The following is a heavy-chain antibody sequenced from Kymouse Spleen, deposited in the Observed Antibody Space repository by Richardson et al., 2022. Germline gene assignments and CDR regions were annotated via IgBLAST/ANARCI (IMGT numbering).Heavy chain of an antibody. CDR1: GFTFSSYD. J-gene: IGHJ5*02. CDR3: ARGNWNYPYWFDP. D-gene: IGHD1-7*01. CDR2: IGTAGDT. Sequence: EVQLVESGGGLVQPGGSLRLSCAASGFTFSSYDMHWVRQATGKGLEWVSAIGTAGDTYYPGSVKGRFTISRENAKNSLYLQMNSLRAGDTAVYYCARGNWNYPYWFDPWGQGTLVTVSS. V-gene: IGHV3-13*01.